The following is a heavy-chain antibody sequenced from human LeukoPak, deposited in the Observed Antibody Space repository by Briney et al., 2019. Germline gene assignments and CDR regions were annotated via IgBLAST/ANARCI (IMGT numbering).Heavy chain of an antibody. D-gene: IGHD3-10*01. J-gene: IGHJ4*02. V-gene: IGHV3-30*18. CDR2: ISWDGTAQ. CDR3: AKEKDYHVSGSYDF. Sequence: QPGRSLRLSCAAFGFTFSDYGMHWVRQAPGKGLEWVAVISWDGTAQHYVDSVKGRFTISRDNSKNTLYLQMTGLRAEDTAVYYCAKEKDYHVSGSYDFWGQGTLVTVSS. CDR1: GFTFSDYG.